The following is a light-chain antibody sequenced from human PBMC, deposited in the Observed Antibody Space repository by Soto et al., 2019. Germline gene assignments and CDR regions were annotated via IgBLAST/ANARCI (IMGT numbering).Light chain of an antibody. J-gene: IGKJ4*01. Sequence: LTQAPGTVSLSPGESATLSCRASQSIGKSYLAWFQHKPGQAPRLLIYGASTRATGIPDRFRGSGSGTDFTLTVSRLESEDFAVYYCQQYAESPLTFGGGTKVEL. V-gene: IGKV3-20*01. CDR1: QSIGKSY. CDR3: QQYAESPLT. CDR2: GAS.